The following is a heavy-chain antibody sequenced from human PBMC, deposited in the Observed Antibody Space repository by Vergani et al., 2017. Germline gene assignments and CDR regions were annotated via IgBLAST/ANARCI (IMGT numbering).Heavy chain of an antibody. CDR2: ISYDGSNK. Sequence: QVQLVESGGGVVQPGRSLRLSCAASGFTFSSYGIHWVRQAPGKGLEWVAVISYDGSNKYYADSVKGRFTISRDNSKNTLYLQMNSLRAEDTAVYYCAKAKYGSGSYLGYFDYWGQGTLVTVSS. D-gene: IGHD3-10*01. CDR1: GFTFSSYG. V-gene: IGHV3-30*18. J-gene: IGHJ4*02. CDR3: AKAKYGSGSYLGYFDY.